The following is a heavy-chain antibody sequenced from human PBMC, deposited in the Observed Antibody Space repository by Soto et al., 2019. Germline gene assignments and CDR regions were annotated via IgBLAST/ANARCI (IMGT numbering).Heavy chain of an antibody. CDR3: TRELNPRSGDYERRWFGP. CDR1: GGSIIGGGYF. D-gene: IGHD4-17*01. CDR2: NYASGSK. J-gene: IGHJ5*02. Sequence: PSEPVSLTCNVSGGSIIGGGYFFICILQHPWNGLRWIGYNYASGSKYYTPALKSRVTIAVDTSNSQFSLKLSSVSAADSAVYFCTRELNPRSGDYERRWFGPWGPGALVTV. V-gene: IGHV4-31*03.